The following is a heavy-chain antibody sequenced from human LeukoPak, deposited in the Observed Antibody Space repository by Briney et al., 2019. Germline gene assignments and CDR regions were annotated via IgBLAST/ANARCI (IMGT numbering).Heavy chain of an antibody. Sequence: PSQTLCLTRTVSGYSISSGYYWGWIRQPPGKGLEWIGSIYHSGSTYYNPSLKSRVTISVDTSKNQFSLTLSSVISADTAVYYCARGRTRTQYSGYDTLFDHWGQGTLVTVSS. J-gene: IGHJ4*02. D-gene: IGHD5-12*01. CDR1: GYSISSGYY. CDR2: IYHSGST. V-gene: IGHV4-38-2*02. CDR3: ARGRTRTQYSGYDTLFDH.